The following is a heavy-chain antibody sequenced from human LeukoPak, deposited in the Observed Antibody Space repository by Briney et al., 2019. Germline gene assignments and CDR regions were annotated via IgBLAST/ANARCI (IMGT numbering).Heavy chain of an antibody. V-gene: IGHV3-30*18. CDR1: GSTFSSYG. Sequence: GGSPRLSCAASGSTFSSYGMHWVRQAPGKGLEWVAVISYDGSNKYYADSVKGRFTISRDNSKNTLYLQMNSLRAEDTAVYYCAKDADPYSSGWGVFDYWGQGTLVTVSS. CDR3: AKDADPYSSGWGVFDY. D-gene: IGHD6-19*01. CDR2: ISYDGSNK. J-gene: IGHJ4*02.